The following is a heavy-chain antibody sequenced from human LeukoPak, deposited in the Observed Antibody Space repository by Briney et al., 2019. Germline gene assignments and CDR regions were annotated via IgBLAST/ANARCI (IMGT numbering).Heavy chain of an antibody. D-gene: IGHD3-22*01. CDR1: GYSFTSYW. CDR2: IYPGDSDT. Sequence: GESLKISCKGSGYSFTSYWIGWVRQMPGKGLEWMGIIYPGDSDTRYSPSFQGQVTISADKSISTAYLQWSSLKASDTAMYYCARMTNYDSSGYYYFDDWGQGTLVTVSS. V-gene: IGHV5-51*01. J-gene: IGHJ4*02. CDR3: ARMTNYDSSGYYYFDD.